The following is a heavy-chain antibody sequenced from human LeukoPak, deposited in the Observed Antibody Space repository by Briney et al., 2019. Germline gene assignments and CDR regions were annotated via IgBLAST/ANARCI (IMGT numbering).Heavy chain of an antibody. CDR3: ARGVGSSGYYPNWFDP. D-gene: IGHD3-22*01. J-gene: IGHJ5*02. CDR2: IYYSGST. V-gene: IGHV4-31*11. CDR1: GGSFSGYY. Sequence: SETLTLTSAVYGGSFSGYYRSWIRQHPGKGRGWIGYIYYSGSTYYNPSLKSRVTISVDTSKNQFSLKLSSVTAADTAVYYCARGVGSSGYYPNWFDPWGQGTLVTVSS.